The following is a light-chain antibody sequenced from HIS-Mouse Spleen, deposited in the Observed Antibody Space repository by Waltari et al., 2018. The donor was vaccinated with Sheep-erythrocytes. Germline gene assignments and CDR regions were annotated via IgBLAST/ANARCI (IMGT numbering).Light chain of an antibody. CDR3: QQYDNLPYT. CDR1: QDISNY. V-gene: IGKV1-33*01. CDR2: DAS. Sequence: DIQMTQSPSSLSASVGDRVTITCQASQDISNYLNWYQQKPGKAPKLLIYDASNLETGVPSMFSGSGSGTDFTCTISSLQPEDTATYYCQQYDNLPYTFGQGTKLEIK. J-gene: IGKJ2*01.